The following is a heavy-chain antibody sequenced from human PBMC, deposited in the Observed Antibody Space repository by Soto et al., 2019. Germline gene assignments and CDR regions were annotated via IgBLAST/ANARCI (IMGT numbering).Heavy chain of an antibody. CDR1: GGSISSGDYY. V-gene: IGHV4-30-4*01. CDR3: AGSSWLRYYYYYGMDV. J-gene: IGHJ6*02. D-gene: IGHD6-13*01. Sequence: PSETLSLTCTVSGGSISSGDYYWSWIRQPPGKGLEWIGYIYYSGSTYYNPSLKSRVTISVDTSKNQFSLKLSSVTAADTAVYYCAGSSWLRYYYYYGMDVWGQGTTVTVSS. CDR2: IYYSGST.